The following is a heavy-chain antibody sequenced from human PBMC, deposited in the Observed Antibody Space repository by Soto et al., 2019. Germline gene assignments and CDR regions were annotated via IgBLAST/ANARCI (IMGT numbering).Heavy chain of an antibody. V-gene: IGHV3-21*01. J-gene: IGHJ6*02. D-gene: IGHD2-15*01. CDR1: GFTFSSYS. CDR2: ISSSSSYI. Sequence: GGSXRLSCSSSGFTFSSYSINWVRHAPGKGLELVSSISSSSSYIYYADSVKGRFTISRDNAKNSLYLQMNSLRAEDTAVYYCAKTGYSSRGTCQPRRSHGMDVRGQGPTVTVSS. CDR3: AKTGYSSRGTCQPRRSHGMDV.